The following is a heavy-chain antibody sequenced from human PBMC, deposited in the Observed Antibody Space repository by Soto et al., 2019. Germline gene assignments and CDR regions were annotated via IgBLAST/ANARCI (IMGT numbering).Heavy chain of an antibody. CDR3: VRDGTKTLRDWFDP. J-gene: IGHJ5*02. V-gene: IGHV4-4*07. D-gene: IGHD1-1*01. Sequence: SETLSLTCTVSGASISGFYWSWIRKSAGKGLEWIGRIYATGTTDYNPSLKSRVMMSVDTSKKQFSLELRSVTAADTAVYYCVRDGTKTLRDWFDPWGQGISVTVSS. CDR1: GASISGFY. CDR2: IYATGTT.